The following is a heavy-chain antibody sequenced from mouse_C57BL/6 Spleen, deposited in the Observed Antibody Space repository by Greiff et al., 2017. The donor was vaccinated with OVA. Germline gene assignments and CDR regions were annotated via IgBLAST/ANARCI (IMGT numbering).Heavy chain of an antibody. J-gene: IGHJ4*01. CDR2: IHPTSGST. CDR3: ARWGSSYVDYAIDC. V-gene: IGHV1-64*01. Sequence: QVQLQQSGAELVKPGASVKLSCKASGYTFTSYWMHWVKQRPGQGLEWIGMIHPTSGSTNYNEKFKSKATLTVDKSSSTAYMQLSSLTSEDSAVYDGARWGSSYVDYAIDCWDQGTSVTVSS. D-gene: IGHD1-1*01. CDR1: GYTFTSYW.